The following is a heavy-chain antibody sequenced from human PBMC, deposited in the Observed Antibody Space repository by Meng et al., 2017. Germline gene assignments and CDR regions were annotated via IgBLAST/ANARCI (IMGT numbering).Heavy chain of an antibody. CDR1: GYTFTSYY. CDR3: ARELTTVTDHYGNDAFDI. D-gene: IGHD4-17*01. CDR2: INPSGGST. J-gene: IGHJ3*02. V-gene: IGHV1-46*01. Sequence: ASAKVSCKASGYTFTSYYMHWLRQAPGQGLEWRGIINPSGGSTSYAQKFQGRVTMTRDTSTSTVYMELSSLRSDDTAVYYCARELTTVTDHYGNDAFDIWGQGTMVTVSS.